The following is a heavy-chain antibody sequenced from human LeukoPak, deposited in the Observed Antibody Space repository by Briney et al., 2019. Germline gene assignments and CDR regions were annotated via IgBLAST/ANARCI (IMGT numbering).Heavy chain of an antibody. Sequence: GGSLRLSCAASGFTFSSYAMSWVRHAPGKGLELVSGISGSGGSTYYADSVKGRFTISRDNSKNTLYLEMNSLRADDTVVYYCAKDRGGSGSYYYSAFDIWGQGTMVTVSS. CDR1: GFTFSSYA. D-gene: IGHD3-10*01. V-gene: IGHV3-23*01. CDR2: ISGSGGST. J-gene: IGHJ3*02. CDR3: AKDRGGSGSYYYSAFDI.